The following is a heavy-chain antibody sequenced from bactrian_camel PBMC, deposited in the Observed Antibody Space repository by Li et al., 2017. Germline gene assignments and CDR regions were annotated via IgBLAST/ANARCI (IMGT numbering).Heavy chain of an antibody. CDR2: IDTNDTT. CDR3: AVHPCLEASLMMMVSEDFGY. J-gene: IGHJ6*01. D-gene: IGHD3*01. CDR1: EFPVTPNC. V-gene: IGHV3S53*01. Sequence: HVQLVESGGGSMQAGGTLTLSCVVSEFPVTPNCMGWYRLAPGKEREGVAAIDTNDTTVYADSVKGRFTISRSNTKFNLYLQMDSLTPEDTGMYYCAVHPCLEASLMMMVSEDFGYWGQGTQVTVS.